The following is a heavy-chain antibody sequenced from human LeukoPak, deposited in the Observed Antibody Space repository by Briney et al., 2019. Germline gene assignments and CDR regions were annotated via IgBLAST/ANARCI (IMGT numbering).Heavy chain of an antibody. J-gene: IGHJ4*02. CDR3: ARDLRGTAAGTPNFDY. V-gene: IGHV3-7*01. CDR2: IKQDGREK. D-gene: IGHD6-13*01. CDR1: GFTFSSYW. Sequence: GGSLRLSCGASGFTFSSYWMSWVRQAPGKGLEWVAHIKQDGREKYYVDSVKGRFTISRDNAKNSLYLQMNSLRAGDTAVYYCARDLRGTAAGTPNFDYWGQGTLVTVSS.